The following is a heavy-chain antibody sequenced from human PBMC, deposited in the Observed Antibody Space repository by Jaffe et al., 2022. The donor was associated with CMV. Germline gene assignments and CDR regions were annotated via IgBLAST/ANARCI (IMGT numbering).Heavy chain of an antibody. Sequence: QVQLQQWGAGLLKPSETLSLTCAVYGGSFSGYYWSWIRQPPGKGLEWIGEINHSGSTNYNPSLKSRVTISVDTSKNQFSLKLSSVTAADTAVYYCARGRMVRGVIITRRPWFDPWGQGTLVTVSS. V-gene: IGHV4-34*01. CDR2: INHSGST. D-gene: IGHD3-10*01. J-gene: IGHJ5*02. CDR1: GGSFSGYY. CDR3: ARGRMVRGVIITRRPWFDP.